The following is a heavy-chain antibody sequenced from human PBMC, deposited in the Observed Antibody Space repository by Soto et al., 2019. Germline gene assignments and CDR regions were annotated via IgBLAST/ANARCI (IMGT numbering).Heavy chain of an antibody. CDR3: ARGRGGAHYYLDT. J-gene: IGHJ4*02. Sequence: QVQLHESGPGLVKPSETLSLTCSVSGDSVSSPRLFWGWFRQRPGGGLEWIGFVYNTGSTNYDPSLQGGVAFSVDKTPNVFALNLTTITTADTGVYYCARGRGGAHYYLDTWGQGTLVTVSS. CDR2: VYNTGST. D-gene: IGHD3-10*01. CDR1: GDSVSSPRLF. V-gene: IGHV4-61*03.